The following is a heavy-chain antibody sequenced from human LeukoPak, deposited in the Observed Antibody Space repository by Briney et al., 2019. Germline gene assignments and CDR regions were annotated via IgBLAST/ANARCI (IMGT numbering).Heavy chain of an antibody. CDR2: IKQDGSEK. Sequence: GGSLRLSCAASGFTFSGSAMHWVRQASGKGLEWVANIKQDGSEKYYVDSVKGRFTISRDNAKNSLYLQMNSLRAEDTAVYYCARAPRYGDYLKYWGQGTLVTVSS. J-gene: IGHJ4*02. V-gene: IGHV3-7*01. CDR1: GFTFSGSA. D-gene: IGHD4-17*01. CDR3: ARAPRYGDYLKY.